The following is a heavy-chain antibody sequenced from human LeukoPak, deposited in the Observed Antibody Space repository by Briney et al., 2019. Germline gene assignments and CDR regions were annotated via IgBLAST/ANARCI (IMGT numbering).Heavy chain of an antibody. J-gene: IGHJ4*02. V-gene: IGHV4-39*01. Sequence: SETLSLTCTVSGGSISSSSYYWGWIRQPPGKGLEWIGSIYYSGSTYYNPSLKSRVTISVDTSKNQFSLKLSSVTAADTAVYYCARHRDVYNLDYWGQGTLVTVSS. CDR2: IYYSGST. CDR1: GGSISSSSYY. CDR3: ARHRDVYNLDY. D-gene: IGHD5-24*01.